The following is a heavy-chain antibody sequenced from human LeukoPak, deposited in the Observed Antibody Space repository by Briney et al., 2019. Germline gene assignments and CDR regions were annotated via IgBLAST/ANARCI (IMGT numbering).Heavy chain of an antibody. CDR2: IYYSGST. CDR3: ARVFDSSGPIFDY. Sequence: SETLSLTCTVSGGSISSYYWSWIRQPPGKGLEWIGYIYYSGSTNYNPSLKSRVTISVDTSKNQFSLKLSSVTAADTAVYYCARVFDSSGPIFDYRGQGTLVTVSS. V-gene: IGHV4-59*01. J-gene: IGHJ4*02. CDR1: GGSISSYY. D-gene: IGHD3-22*01.